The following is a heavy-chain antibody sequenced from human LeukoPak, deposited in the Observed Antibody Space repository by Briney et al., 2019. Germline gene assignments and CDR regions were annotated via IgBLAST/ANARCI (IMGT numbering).Heavy chain of an antibody. V-gene: IGHV4-34*01. D-gene: IGHD2-15*01. J-gene: IGHJ4*02. CDR1: GGSFSGYY. CDR3: ARFRVKRNRVVAAKGGIDY. Sequence: SETLSLTCAVYGGSFSGYYWSWIRQPPGKGLEWIGEINHSGSTNYNPSLKSRVTISVDTSKNQFSLKLSSVTAADTAVYYCARFRVKRNRVVAAKGGIDYWGQGTLVTVSS. CDR2: INHSGST.